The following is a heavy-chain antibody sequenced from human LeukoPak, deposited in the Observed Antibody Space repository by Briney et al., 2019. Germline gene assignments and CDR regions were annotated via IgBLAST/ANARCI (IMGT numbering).Heavy chain of an antibody. D-gene: IGHD3-22*01. CDR1: GFTFSSYA. Sequence: GGSLRLSCAASGFTFSSYAMHWVRQAPGKGLEWVAVISYDGSNKYYADSVKGRFTISRDNSKNTLYLQMNSLRAEDTAVYYCARPLTLYDSSGYASDYWGQGTLVTVSS. CDR3: ARPLTLYDSSGYASDY. J-gene: IGHJ4*02. CDR2: ISYDGSNK. V-gene: IGHV3-30-3*01.